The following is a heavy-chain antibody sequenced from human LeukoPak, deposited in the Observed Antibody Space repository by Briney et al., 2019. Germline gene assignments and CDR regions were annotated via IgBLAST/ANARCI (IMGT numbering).Heavy chain of an antibody. CDR3: ARDSGGGFTIFGVVGAFDI. V-gene: IGHV3-48*04. D-gene: IGHD3-3*01. J-gene: IGHJ3*02. CDR1: GFTFSSYS. CDR2: ISSSGSTI. Sequence: PGGSLRLSCAASGFTFSSYSMNWVRQAPGKGLEWVSYISSSGSTIYYADSVKGRFTISRDNAKNSLYLQMNSLRAEDTAVYYCARDSGGGFTIFGVVGAFDIWGQGTMVTVSS.